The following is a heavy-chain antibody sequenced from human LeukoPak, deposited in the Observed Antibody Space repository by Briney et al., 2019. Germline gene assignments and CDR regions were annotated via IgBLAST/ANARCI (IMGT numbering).Heavy chain of an antibody. Sequence: GGSLRLSCAASGFTFSNYGMTWVRQAPGKGLEWVANIKQDGSEKYYVDSVKGRFTISRDNAKNSLYLQMNSLRAEDMAVYYCARGHVWFDPWGQETLVTVSS. CDR2: IKQDGSEK. V-gene: IGHV3-7*05. CDR3: ARGHVWFDP. J-gene: IGHJ5*02. CDR1: GFTFSNYG.